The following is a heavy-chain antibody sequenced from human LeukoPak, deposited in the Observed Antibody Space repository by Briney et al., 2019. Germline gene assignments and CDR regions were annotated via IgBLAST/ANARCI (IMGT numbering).Heavy chain of an antibody. V-gene: IGHV3-30*04. CDR1: GFTFSSYA. CDR3: ARDPLGTRPGFDY. CDR2: ISYDGSNK. J-gene: IGHJ4*02. Sequence: GGSLRLSCAASGFTFSSYAMHWVRQAPGKGLEWVAVISYDGSNKYYADSVKGRFTISRDNPKNTLYLQMNSLRAEDTAVYYCARDPLGTRPGFDYWGQGTLVTVSS. D-gene: IGHD1-1*01.